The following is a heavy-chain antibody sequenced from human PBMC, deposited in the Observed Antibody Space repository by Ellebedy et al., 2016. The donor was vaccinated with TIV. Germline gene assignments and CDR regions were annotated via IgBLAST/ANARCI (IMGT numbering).Heavy chain of an antibody. CDR1: GYTFTSYY. CDR2: INPSGGST. V-gene: IGHV1-46*01. J-gene: IGHJ6*03. CDR3: ARGSHGYCTTTSCRTMDV. D-gene: IGHD2-2*03. Sequence: ASVKVSXXASGYTFTSYYMHWVRQAPGQGLEWMGIINPSGGSTSYAQKFQGRVTMTRDTSTSTVYMELSSLRSEDTAVYYCARGSHGYCTTTSCRTMDVWGKGTTVTVSS.